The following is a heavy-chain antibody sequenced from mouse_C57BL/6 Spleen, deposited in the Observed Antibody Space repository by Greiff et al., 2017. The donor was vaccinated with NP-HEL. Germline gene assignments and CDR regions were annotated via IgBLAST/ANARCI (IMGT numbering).Heavy chain of an antibody. CDR1: GYTFTSYG. D-gene: IGHD1-1*01. J-gene: IGHJ2*01. CDR3: ARCEVVAPFDY. Sequence: VQLQQSRAELARPGASVKLSCKASGYTFTSYGISWVKQRTGQGLEWIGEIYPRSGNTYYNEKFKGKATLTADKSSSTAYMELRSLTSEDSAVYFCARCEVVAPFDYWGQGTTLTVSS. CDR2: IYPRSGNT. V-gene: IGHV1-81*01.